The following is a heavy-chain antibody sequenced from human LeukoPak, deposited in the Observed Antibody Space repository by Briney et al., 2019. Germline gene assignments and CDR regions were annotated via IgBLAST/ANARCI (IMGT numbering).Heavy chain of an antibody. V-gene: IGHV3-9*01. D-gene: IGHD6-13*01. J-gene: IGHJ4*02. CDR3: ARELIAAAGTGGDY. CDR1: GFTFDDYA. Sequence: GGSLRLSCAASGFTFDDYAMHWVRQAPGKGLEWVSGINWNSGSIGYADSVKGRFTISRDNAKNSLYLQMNSLRAEDTAVYYCARELIAAAGTGGDYWGQGTLVTVSS. CDR2: INWNSGSI.